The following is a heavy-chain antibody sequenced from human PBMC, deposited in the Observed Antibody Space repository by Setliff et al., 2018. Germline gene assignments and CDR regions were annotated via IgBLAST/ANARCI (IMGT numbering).Heavy chain of an antibody. Sequence: ASVKVSCKASGYTFNNYGITWVRQAPGQGLEWMGWINNYSFKTTYPQKFLDRVTMTTDTSATTAYMELKNLRSDDTAVYHCARINFYVSSGYYYAPDFWGQGTLVTVSS. V-gene: IGHV1-18*01. CDR2: INNYSFKT. CDR3: ARINFYVSSGYYYAPDF. CDR1: GYTFNNYG. J-gene: IGHJ4*02. D-gene: IGHD3-22*01.